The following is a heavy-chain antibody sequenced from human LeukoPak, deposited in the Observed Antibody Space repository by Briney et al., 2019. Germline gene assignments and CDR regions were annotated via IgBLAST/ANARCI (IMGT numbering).Heavy chain of an antibody. V-gene: IGHV3-23*01. D-gene: IGHD3-16*01. CDR2: ISGSGGST. J-gene: IGHJ4*02. CDR1: GFTFSSYA. CDR3: ATPYDYVWGSYSLPDGGDY. Sequence: PGGSLRLSCAASGFTFSSYAMSWVRQAPGKGLEWVSAISGSGGSTYYADSVKGRFTISRDNSKNTLYLQMNSLRAEDTALYYCATPYDYVWGSYSLPDGGDYWGQGTLVTVSS.